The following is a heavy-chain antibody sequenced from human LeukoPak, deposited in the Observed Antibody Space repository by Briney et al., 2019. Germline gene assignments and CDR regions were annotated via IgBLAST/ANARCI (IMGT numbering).Heavy chain of an antibody. V-gene: IGHV4-34*01. Sequence: PSETLSLTCAVYGGSFSGYYWSWIRQPPGKGLEWIGEINHSGSANYNPSLKSRVTISVDTSKNQFSLKLSSVTAADTAVYYCAMATYDSSGYYMYWGQGTLVTVSS. CDR3: AMATYDSSGYYMY. J-gene: IGHJ4*02. CDR1: GGSFSGYY. D-gene: IGHD3-22*01. CDR2: INHSGSA.